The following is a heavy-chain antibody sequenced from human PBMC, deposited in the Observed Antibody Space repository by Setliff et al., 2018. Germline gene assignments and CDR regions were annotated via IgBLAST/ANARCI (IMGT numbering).Heavy chain of an antibody. CDR2: INPNNGDT. J-gene: IGHJ4*02. CDR3: ARQPMDTIMVTFDY. D-gene: IGHD5-12*01. V-gene: IGHV1-2*02. CDR1: GYTFTGYY. Sequence: ASVKVSCKASGYTFTGYYFHWVRQAPGQGLEWMGWINPNNGDTKSAQKFQGRLTMTRDTSISTAYMELSSLRSDDTAVYYCARQPMDTIMVTFDYWGRESWSPSPQ.